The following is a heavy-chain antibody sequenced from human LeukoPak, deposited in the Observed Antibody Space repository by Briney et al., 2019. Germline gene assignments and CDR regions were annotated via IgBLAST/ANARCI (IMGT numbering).Heavy chain of an antibody. Sequence: GGSLRLSCAASGFSFSSYAMSWVRQAPGKGLEWVSAISGSGGSTYYADSVKGRFTISRDNSKNTLYLQMNSLRAEDTAVYYCAKGVRGVIITHFDYWGQGTLVTVSS. D-gene: IGHD3-10*01. CDR2: ISGSGGST. V-gene: IGHV3-23*01. CDR1: GFSFSSYA. J-gene: IGHJ4*02. CDR3: AKGVRGVIITHFDY.